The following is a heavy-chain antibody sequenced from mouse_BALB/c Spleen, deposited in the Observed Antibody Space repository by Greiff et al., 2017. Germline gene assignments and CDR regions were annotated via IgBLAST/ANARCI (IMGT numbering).Heavy chain of an antibody. D-gene: IGHD1-1*01. CDR2: INPGSGGT. CDR3: ESGWGTTGY. V-gene: IGHV1-54*01. CDR1: GYAFTNYL. Sequence: QVQLQQSGAELVRPGTSVKVSCKASGYAFTNYLIEWVKQRPGQGLEWIGVINPGSGGTNYNEKFKGKATLTADKSSSTAYMQLSSLTSDDSAVSFCESGWGTTGYWGQGTTLTVSS. J-gene: IGHJ2*01.